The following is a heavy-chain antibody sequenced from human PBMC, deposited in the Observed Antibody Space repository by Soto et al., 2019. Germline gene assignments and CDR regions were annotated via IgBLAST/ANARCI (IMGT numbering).Heavy chain of an antibody. CDR3: ARGWSGWRVWLDY. CDR1: GGSFSGYY. Sequence: QVQLQQWGAGLLKPSETLSLTCAVYGGSFSGYYWSWIRQPPGKVLEWIGEINHSGSTNYNPSLKSRVTISVDTSKNQFSLKLSSVSAADTAVYYCARGWSGWRVWLDYWGQGNLVNVSS. D-gene: IGHD6-19*01. J-gene: IGHJ4*02. CDR2: INHSGST. V-gene: IGHV4-34*01.